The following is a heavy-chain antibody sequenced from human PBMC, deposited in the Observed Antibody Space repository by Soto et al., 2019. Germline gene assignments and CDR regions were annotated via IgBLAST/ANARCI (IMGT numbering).Heavy chain of an antibody. Sequence: GGSLRLSCAASGFTFSSYAMSWVRQAPGKGLEWVSAISGSGGSTYYADSVKGRFTISRDNSKNTLYLQMNSLRAEDTVLYYGEKDCRGKTGARFQGDAFDIWGQGTMVTVSS. D-gene: IGHD3-9*01. CDR1: GFTFSSYA. J-gene: IGHJ3*02. CDR3: EKDCRGKTGARFQGDAFDI. CDR2: ISGSGGST. V-gene: IGHV3-23*01.